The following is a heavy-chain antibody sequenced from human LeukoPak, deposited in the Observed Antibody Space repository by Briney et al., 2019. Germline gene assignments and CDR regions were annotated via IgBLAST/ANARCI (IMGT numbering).Heavy chain of an antibody. V-gene: IGHV3-7*04. CDR1: GFTFSNYW. CDR2: IKEDGSEK. J-gene: IGHJ4*02. D-gene: IGHD6-6*01. CDR3: ARGGSDSDY. Sequence: PGGSLRISCEVSGFTFSNYWMTWVRQAPGKGLEWVANIKEDGSEKNYVDSVEGRFTISRDNAKNSLYLQMNSLRAEDTAVYYCARGGSDSDYWGQGTLVTVSS.